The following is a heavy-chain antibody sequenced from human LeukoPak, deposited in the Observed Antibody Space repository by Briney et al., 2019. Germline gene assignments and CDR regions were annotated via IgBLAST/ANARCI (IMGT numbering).Heavy chain of an antibody. V-gene: IGHV1-2*02. J-gene: IGHJ3*02. D-gene: IGHD3-9*01. CDR1: GYTFTGYY. Sequence: ASVKISCKASGYTFTGYYMHWVRQAPGQGLEWMGWINPNSGGTNYAQKFQGRVTMTRDTSISTAYMELSRLRSDDTAVYYCARKLRYFDWLLYSDAFDIWGQGTMVTVSS. CDR3: ARKLRYFDWLLYSDAFDI. CDR2: INPNSGGT.